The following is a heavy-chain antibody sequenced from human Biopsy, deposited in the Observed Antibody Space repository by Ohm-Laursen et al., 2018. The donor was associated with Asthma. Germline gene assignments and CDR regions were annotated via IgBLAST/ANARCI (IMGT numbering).Heavy chain of an antibody. CDR3: ARIKIRIGAGTDRYFDL. J-gene: IGHJ2*01. CDR2: IDPNSGGT. V-gene: IGHV1-2*06. D-gene: IGHD3-16*01. CDR1: GYTFTNYA. Sequence: GASVKVSCKASGYTFTNYAICWVRQAPGQGLEWMGRIDPNSGGTNYAQKFLGRVTMTRDTSVNTAFMVLSRLRSDDTAVYYCARIKIRIGAGTDRYFDLWGRGTLVTVSS.